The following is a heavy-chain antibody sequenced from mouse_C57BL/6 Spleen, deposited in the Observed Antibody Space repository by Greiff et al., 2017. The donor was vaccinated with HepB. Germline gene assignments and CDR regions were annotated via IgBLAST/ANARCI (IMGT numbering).Heavy chain of an antibody. CDR1: GYSITSGYY. D-gene: IGHD1-1*01. J-gene: IGHJ1*03. CDR2: ISYGGSN. Sequence: EVKLMESGPGLVKPSQSLSLTCSVPGYSITSGYYWNWIRQFPGNKLGWMGYISYGGSNNYNPSLKNRISITRDTSKNQFFQKLNSVTTEDTATYCCARDPEYYGSSYGYFDVWGTGTTVTVSS. V-gene: IGHV3-6*01. CDR3: ARDPEYYGSSYGYFDV.